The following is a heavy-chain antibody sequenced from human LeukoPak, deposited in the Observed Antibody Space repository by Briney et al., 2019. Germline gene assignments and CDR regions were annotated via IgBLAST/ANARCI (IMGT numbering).Heavy chain of an antibody. CDR3: ARTTEGGYTYDFFYYYYMDV. Sequence: PSETLSLTCAVSGYSISSTNWWGWIRQPPGKGLEWIGYIYYTGNNNYNPSLKSRVTMSVDTSKNQFSLNLSSVTALDTAVYYCARTTEGGYTYDFFYYYYMDVWGKGTTVTISS. J-gene: IGHJ6*03. V-gene: IGHV4-28*06. CDR1: GYSISSTNW. D-gene: IGHD5-18*01. CDR2: IYYTGNN.